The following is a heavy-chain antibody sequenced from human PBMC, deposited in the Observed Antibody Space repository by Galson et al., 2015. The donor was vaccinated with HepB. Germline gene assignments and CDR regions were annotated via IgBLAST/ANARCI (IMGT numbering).Heavy chain of an antibody. V-gene: IGHV1-46*01. D-gene: IGHD6-19*01. Sequence: SCKASGYTFTSYYMHWVRQAPGQGLEWMGIINPSGGSTSYAQKFQGRVTMTRDTSTSTVYMELSSLRSEDTAVYYCARTGIAVAVDYWGQGTLVTVSS. CDR1: GYTFTSYY. J-gene: IGHJ4*02. CDR2: INPSGGST. CDR3: ARTGIAVAVDY.